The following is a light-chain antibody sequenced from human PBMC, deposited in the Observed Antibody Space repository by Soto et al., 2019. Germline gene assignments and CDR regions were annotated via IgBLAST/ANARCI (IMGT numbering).Light chain of an antibody. CDR3: QQYYNTPYT. CDR1: QSVLYSSNNKNY. J-gene: IGKJ2*01. Sequence: DIVMTQSPDSLAVSLGERATINCKSSQSVLYSSNNKNYLAWYHQKPGQSPRLLLYWASTRESGVPDRFSASGSGTDFTLTISSLQAEDVAVYYCQQYYNTPYTFGQGTKLEIK. CDR2: WAS. V-gene: IGKV4-1*01.